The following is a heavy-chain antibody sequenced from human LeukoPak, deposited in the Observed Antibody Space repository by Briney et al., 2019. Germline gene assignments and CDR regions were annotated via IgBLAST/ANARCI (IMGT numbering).Heavy chain of an antibody. CDR1: GYTFSIYG. CDR2: IIAYNGNI. V-gene: IGHV1-18*01. D-gene: IGHD6-19*01. CDR3: ARTPGIEVARGDF. Sequence: ASVTVSFTAAGYTFSIYGITWVRQAPAQGLEWMGGIIAYNGNIKYAHNLQGRVSMTTDTDTTNAYMELKSLRSGDTAGYYCARTPGIEVARGDFWGQGTLVTVSS. J-gene: IGHJ4*02.